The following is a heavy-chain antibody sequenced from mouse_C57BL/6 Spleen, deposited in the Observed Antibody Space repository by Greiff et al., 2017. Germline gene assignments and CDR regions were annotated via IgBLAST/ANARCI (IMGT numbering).Heavy chain of an antibody. CDR3: ARRNGNYVAWFAY. V-gene: IGHV1-55*01. Sequence: QVQLQQPGAELVKPGASVKMSCKASGYTFTSYWINWVKQRPGQGLEWIGDIYPGSGSTNYNEKFKSKATLTVDASSSTAYMQLSSLTSEDSAVYYCARRNGNYVAWFAYWGQGTLVTVSA. CDR1: GYTFTSYW. CDR2: IYPGSGST. D-gene: IGHD2-1*01. J-gene: IGHJ3*01.